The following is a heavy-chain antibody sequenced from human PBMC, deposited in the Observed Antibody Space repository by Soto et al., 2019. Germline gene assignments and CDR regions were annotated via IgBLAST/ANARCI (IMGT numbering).Heavy chain of an antibody. CDR3: AKDKSIAAGGIYYFDY. CDR2: ISYDGSNK. V-gene: IGHV3-30*18. CDR1: GFTFSSYG. D-gene: IGHD6-6*01. Sequence: GGSLRLSCASSGFTFSSYGMHWVGQAPGKGLEWVAVISYDGSNKYYADSVKGRFTISRDNSKNTLYLQMNSLRAEDTAVYYCAKDKSIAAGGIYYFDYWGQGTLVTVSS. J-gene: IGHJ4*02.